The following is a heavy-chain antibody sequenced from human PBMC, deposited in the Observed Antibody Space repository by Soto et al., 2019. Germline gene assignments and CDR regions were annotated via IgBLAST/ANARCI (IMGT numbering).Heavy chain of an antibody. CDR2: INAGNGNT. Sequence: QVPLVQSGAEVKKPGASVKVSCKASGYTFTSYAMHWVRQAPGQRLEWMGWINAGNGNTKYSQKFQGRVTITRDTSASTAYMELSSLRSEDTAVYYCARSRLLWFGESHFDYWGQGTLVTVSS. J-gene: IGHJ4*02. CDR1: GYTFTSYA. CDR3: ARSRLLWFGESHFDY. V-gene: IGHV1-3*01. D-gene: IGHD3-10*01.